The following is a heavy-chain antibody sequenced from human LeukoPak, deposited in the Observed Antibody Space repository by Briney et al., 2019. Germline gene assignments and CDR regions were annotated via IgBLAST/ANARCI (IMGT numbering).Heavy chain of an antibody. V-gene: IGHV3-53*01. CDR1: GFTVSSNY. CDR2: IYSGGST. D-gene: IGHD2-8*01. Sequence: GGSLRLSCAASGFTVSSNYMSWVRQAPGKGLEWVSVIYSGGSTYYADSVKGRFTISRDNSKNTLYLQMNSLRAGDTAIYYCASPPMGPGNYYSSYRDVGAKGPRVPVSS. J-gene: IGHJ6*03. CDR3: ASPPMGPGNYYSSYRDV.